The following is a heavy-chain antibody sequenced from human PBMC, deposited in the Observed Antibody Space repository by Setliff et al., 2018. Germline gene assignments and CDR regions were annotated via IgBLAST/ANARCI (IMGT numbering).Heavy chain of an antibody. Sequence: ASVKVSCKTSGYTFDDYGIAWVRQAPGQGLEWMGWISPHTGNTYYTPKLHGRVTLTTDTSARTAYMELRSLSSDDTAVYYCSRLVRFCTRTACQRLSGGEFWGQGTQVPVSS. J-gene: IGHJ4*02. CDR3: SRLVRFCTRTACQRLSGGEF. V-gene: IGHV1-18*01. CDR1: GYTFDDYG. CDR2: ISPHTGNT. D-gene: IGHD2-8*01.